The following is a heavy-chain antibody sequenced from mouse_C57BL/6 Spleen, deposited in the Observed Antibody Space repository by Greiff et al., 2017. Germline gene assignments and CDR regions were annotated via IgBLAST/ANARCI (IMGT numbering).Heavy chain of an antibody. V-gene: IGHV5-4*01. CDR2: ISHGGSYT. CDR3: ARDADYDYAMDY. Sequence: EVQGVESGGGLVKPGGSLKLSCAASGFTFSSYAMSWVRQTPEQSLEWVATISHGGSYTYYPDNVKGRITISRDNSNNNLYLQLSHLKSEDTAMYYCARDADYDYAMDYWGQGTSVTVSS. D-gene: IGHD2-4*01. CDR1: GFTFSSYA. J-gene: IGHJ4*01.